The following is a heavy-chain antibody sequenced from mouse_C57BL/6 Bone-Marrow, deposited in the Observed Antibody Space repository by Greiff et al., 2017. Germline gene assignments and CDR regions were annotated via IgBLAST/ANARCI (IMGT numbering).Heavy chain of an antibody. V-gene: IGHV5-6*01. CDR1: GFTFSSYG. CDR2: ISSGGSYT. J-gene: IGHJ1*03. D-gene: IGHD2-4*01. CDR3: ARQDDYVWYFDV. Sequence: EVQVVESGGDLVKPGGSLKLSCAASGFTFSSYGMSWVRQTPDKRLGWVATISSGGSYTYYPDSVKGRFTISRDNAKNTLYLQMSSLKSEDTAMYYCARQDDYVWYFDVWGTGTTVTVSS.